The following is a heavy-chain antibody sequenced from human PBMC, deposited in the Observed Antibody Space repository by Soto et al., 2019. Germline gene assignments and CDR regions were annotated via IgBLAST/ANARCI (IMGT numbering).Heavy chain of an antibody. D-gene: IGHD5-18*01. CDR3: VRGYSYGSYPYYYYGMDV. Sequence: HPGGSLRLSCAASGFTFSNFWMHWVRQAPGKGLVWVSRINSDGSSTNYAESVKGRSTISRDNAKNTLYLQMISLRAEDTAVYYCVRGYSYGSYPYYYYGMDVWGQGTTVTV. CDR2: INSDGSST. J-gene: IGHJ6*02. CDR1: GFTFSNFW. V-gene: IGHV3-74*01.